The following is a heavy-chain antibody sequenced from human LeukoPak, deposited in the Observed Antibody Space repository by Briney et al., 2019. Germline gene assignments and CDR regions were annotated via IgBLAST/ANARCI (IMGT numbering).Heavy chain of an antibody. Sequence: ASVKVSCKASGYTFTSYGISWVRQAPGQGLEWMGWISAYNGNTNYAQKLQGRVTMTTDTSASTAYMELRSLRSDDTAVYYCARVFQQLVLDQPSLYYFDYWGQGTLVTVSS. CDR1: GYTFTSYG. CDR3: ARVFQQLVLDQPSLYYFDY. V-gene: IGHV1-18*01. CDR2: ISAYNGNT. J-gene: IGHJ4*02. D-gene: IGHD6-13*01.